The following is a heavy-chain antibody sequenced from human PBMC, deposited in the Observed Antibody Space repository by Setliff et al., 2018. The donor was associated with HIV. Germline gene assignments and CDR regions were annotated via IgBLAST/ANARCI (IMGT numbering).Heavy chain of an antibody. Sequence: SETLSLTCTVSGDSISSNWWSWVRQPPGKGLEWIGEIYHSGSTNYNPSLKSRVTISVDTSKNQFFLKLSSVTAADTAVYYCVRGYCSSTTCYDDYYYMDVWGKGSTVTVSS. D-gene: IGHD2-2*01. CDR1: GDSISSNW. CDR3: VRGYCSSTTCYDDYYYMDV. CDR2: IYHSGST. V-gene: IGHV4-4*02. J-gene: IGHJ6*03.